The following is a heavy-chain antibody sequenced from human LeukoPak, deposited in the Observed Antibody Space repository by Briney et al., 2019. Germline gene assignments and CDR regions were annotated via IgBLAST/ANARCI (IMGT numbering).Heavy chain of an antibody. J-gene: IGHJ6*02. CDR1: GFTFSSYA. Sequence: GGSLRLSCAASGFTFSSYAMNWVRQAPGKGLEWVSGVSSSGDNTYYADSVKGRFTISRDNSKSMLYLQMNSLRAEDAAVYYCAKKVITYYYGMDVWGQGTTVTVSS. V-gene: IGHV3-23*01. D-gene: IGHD2-21*01. CDR3: AKKVITYYYGMDV. CDR2: VSSSGDNT.